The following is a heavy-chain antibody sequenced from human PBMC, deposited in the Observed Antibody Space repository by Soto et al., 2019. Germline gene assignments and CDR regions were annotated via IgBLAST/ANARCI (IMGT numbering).Heavy chain of an antibody. Sequence: GGSLRLSCAASGFTFSDYYMSWIRQAPGKGLEWVSYISSSGSTIYYADSVKGRFTISRDNAKNSLYLQMNSLRAEDTAVYYCARDRGYCSSTSCYTQIYYYYGMDVWGRGTTVTVSS. V-gene: IGHV3-11*01. J-gene: IGHJ6*02. D-gene: IGHD2-2*02. CDR2: ISSSGSTI. CDR3: ARDRGYCSSTSCYTQIYYYYGMDV. CDR1: GFTFSDYY.